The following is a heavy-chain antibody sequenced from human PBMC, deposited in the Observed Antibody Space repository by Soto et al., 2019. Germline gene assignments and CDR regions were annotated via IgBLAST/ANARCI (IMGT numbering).Heavy chain of an antibody. CDR1: GGSFSGDY. D-gene: IGHD2-2*01. J-gene: IGHJ6*02. V-gene: IGHV4-34*01. CDR3: ARGPPRGYCSSTSCYYYYYYGMDV. CDR2: INHSGIT. Sequence: LSLTCAVYGGSFSGDYWSWIRQPPGKGLEWIGEINHSGITNYNPSLTSRLTISVDTSKNQSSLKLSSVTAADTAVYYCARGPPRGYCSSTSCYYYYYYGMDVWGQGTTVTVSS.